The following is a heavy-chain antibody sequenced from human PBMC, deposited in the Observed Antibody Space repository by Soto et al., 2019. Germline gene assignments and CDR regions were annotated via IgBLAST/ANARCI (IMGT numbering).Heavy chain of an antibody. CDR2: IDPSDSYT. V-gene: IGHV5-10-1*01. J-gene: IGHJ6*02. CDR3: ARHEPPAGYYYYGMDV. CDR1: GYSFTSYW. Sequence: GESLKISCKGSGYSFTSYWISWVRQMPGKGLEWMGRIDPSDSYTNYSPSFQGHVTISADKSISTAYLQWSSLKASDTAMYYCARHEPPAGYYYYGMDVWGQGTTVTVS.